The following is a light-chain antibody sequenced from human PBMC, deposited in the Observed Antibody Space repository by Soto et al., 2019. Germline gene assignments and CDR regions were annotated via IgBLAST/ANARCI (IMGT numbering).Light chain of an antibody. Sequence: DIQMTQSPSSLSASVGDRVTITCRASQSISSYLNWYQQKPGKAPKLLIYAASSLQSGGPSRFSGSGSGTDFTLTISNLQPEDFATYYTQQSYRTPRTFGQGTKVEIK. CDR1: QSISSY. CDR2: AAS. CDR3: QQSYRTPRT. J-gene: IGKJ1*01. V-gene: IGKV1-39*01.